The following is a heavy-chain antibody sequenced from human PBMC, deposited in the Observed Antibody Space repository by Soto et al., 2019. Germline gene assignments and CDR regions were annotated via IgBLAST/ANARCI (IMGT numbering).Heavy chain of an antibody. Sequence: QVQLVESGGGVVQPGRSLRLSCAVSGFTFRSYGMHWVRQAPGKGLEWVAVISHDGNNKYYADSVKGRFSISRDNSKNTLFLQINSLRTEGTAEYYCAKDRGGPVDYWGQGTLVTVSS. CDR2: ISHDGNNK. CDR1: GFTFRSYG. J-gene: IGHJ4*02. CDR3: AKDRGGPVDY. V-gene: IGHV3-30*18. D-gene: IGHD3-10*01.